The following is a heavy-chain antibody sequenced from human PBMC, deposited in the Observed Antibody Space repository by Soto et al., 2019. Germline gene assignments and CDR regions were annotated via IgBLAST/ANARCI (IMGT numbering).Heavy chain of an antibody. J-gene: IGHJ5*02. CDR3: ARDRPEHYDFWSVVGITKHWFDP. CDR1: GYTFTSYG. Sequence: GASVKVSCKASGYTFTSYGISWVRQAPGQGLEWMGWISAYNGNTNYAQKLQGRVTMTTDTSTSTAYMELRSLRSDDTAVYYCARDRPEHYDFWSVVGITKHWFDPWGQGTLVTVSS. D-gene: IGHD3-3*01. CDR2: ISAYNGNT. V-gene: IGHV1-18*04.